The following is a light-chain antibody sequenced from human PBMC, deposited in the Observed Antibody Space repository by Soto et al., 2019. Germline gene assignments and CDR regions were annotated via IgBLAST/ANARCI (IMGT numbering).Light chain of an antibody. CDR2: AAS. Sequence: DSQLTQSPSFLSASVGDRVTITCRASQGISSYLAWYQQKPGKAPKLLIYAASTLQTGVPSRFSGSVSGTEFTLTISSLQPEDFATYYCQQLNSYPLTFGQGTRLEIK. J-gene: IGKJ5*01. CDR1: QGISSY. V-gene: IGKV1-9*01. CDR3: QQLNSYPLT.